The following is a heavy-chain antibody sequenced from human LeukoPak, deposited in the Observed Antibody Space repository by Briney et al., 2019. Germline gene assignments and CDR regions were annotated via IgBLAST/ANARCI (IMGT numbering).Heavy chain of an antibody. Sequence: GGSLRLSCAASGFTFSSYWMSWVRQAPGKGLEWVANIKQDGSEKYYVDSVKGRFTISRDNAKNSLYLQMNSLRAEDTAVYYCARDSWDYYGSGSYYRNYYYHGMDVWGKGTTVTVSS. CDR2: IKQDGSEK. CDR3: ARDSWDYYGSGSYYRNYYYHGMDV. D-gene: IGHD3-10*01. V-gene: IGHV3-7*03. CDR1: GFTFSSYW. J-gene: IGHJ6*04.